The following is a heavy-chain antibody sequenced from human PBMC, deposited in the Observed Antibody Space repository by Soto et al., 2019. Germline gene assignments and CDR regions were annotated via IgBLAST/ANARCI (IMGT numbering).Heavy chain of an antibody. V-gene: IGHV3-7*01. CDR2: IKPDGSEK. J-gene: IGHJ4*02. CDR1: EFTFSQHW. D-gene: IGHD4-17*01. Sequence: EVHLVESGGGLVQPGGSLRLSCAASEFTFSQHWMSWVRQALGKGLEWVADIKPDGSEKYYVDSVKGRFTISRDNAKNTVYLQMNGLRAEDTAVFYCASGHYGRDYWGQGTLVTVSS. CDR3: ASGHYGRDY.